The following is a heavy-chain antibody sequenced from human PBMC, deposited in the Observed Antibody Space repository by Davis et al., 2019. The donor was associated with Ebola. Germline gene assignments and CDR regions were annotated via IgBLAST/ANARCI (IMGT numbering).Heavy chain of an antibody. CDR3: ARDPPDDQGYDY. V-gene: IGHV6-1*01. CDR1: GDSVSSQTAA. D-gene: IGHD3-16*01. J-gene: IGHJ4*02. Sequence: SQTPSLTRAISGDSVSSQTAAWNWIRQSPSRGLEWLGRTYYRSKWNVDYALSVKSRMTINSDTSKNQFSLQLTSVTPEDTAVYYCARDPPDDQGYDYWGQGILVTVSS. CDR2: TYYRSKWNV.